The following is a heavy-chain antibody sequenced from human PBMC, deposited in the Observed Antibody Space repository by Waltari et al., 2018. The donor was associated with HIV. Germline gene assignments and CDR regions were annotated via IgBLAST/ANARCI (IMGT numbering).Heavy chain of an antibody. CDR3: ARVFAGGGDYFDY. CDR2: IYTSGST. CDR1: GGSISRGSYY. Sequence: QVQLQESGPGLVKPSQTLSLTCTVSGGSISRGSYYWSWIRQPAGTGLGWVGRIYTSGSTNYNPSLRSRVTILLDTSKNQFSLKLGSVTAADTAVYDCARVFAGGGDYFDYWGQGTLVTVSS. J-gene: IGHJ4*02. V-gene: IGHV4-61*02. D-gene: IGHD2-8*02.